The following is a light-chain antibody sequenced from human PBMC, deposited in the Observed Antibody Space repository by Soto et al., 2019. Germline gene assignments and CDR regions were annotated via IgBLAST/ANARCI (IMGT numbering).Light chain of an antibody. CDR1: QSCRNS. Sequence: DIQMTQSPSTLSASVGDRVTITCRASQSCRNSLAWYQQKAGKAPTLLIYEASNVQRGVPSRFSGSGSGTEFSLTISSLQPVDFATYYCLYDITYPWTFGQGTKVDIK. J-gene: IGKJ1*01. CDR3: LYDITYPWT. CDR2: EAS. V-gene: IGKV1-5*01.